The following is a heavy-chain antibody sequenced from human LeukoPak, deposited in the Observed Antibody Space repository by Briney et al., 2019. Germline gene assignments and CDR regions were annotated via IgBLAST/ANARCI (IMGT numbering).Heavy chain of an antibody. CDR3: ARDTHQLPGPDY. D-gene: IGHD2-2*01. J-gene: IGHJ4*02. Sequence: ASVKVSCKASGYTFTGYYMHWVRQAPGQGLEWTGWINPNSGGTNYAQKFQGRVTMTRDTSISTAYMELSRLRSDDTAVYYCARDTHQLPGPDYWGQGTLVTVSS. V-gene: IGHV1-2*02. CDR1: GYTFTGYY. CDR2: INPNSGGT.